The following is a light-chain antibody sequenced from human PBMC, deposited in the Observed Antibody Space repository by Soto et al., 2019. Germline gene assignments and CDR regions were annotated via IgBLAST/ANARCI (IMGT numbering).Light chain of an antibody. Sequence: DIQRTQSPSSLSAAVGDRVTITCLSSQGISNYLAWYRQKPGKVPKLLIYAASTLQSGVPARFSGSGSGTEFTLTISSLQPDDFATYYCQQYNSYSGTFGQGTKVDIK. J-gene: IGKJ1*01. CDR1: QGISNY. CDR3: QQYNSYSGT. CDR2: AAS. V-gene: IGKV1-27*01.